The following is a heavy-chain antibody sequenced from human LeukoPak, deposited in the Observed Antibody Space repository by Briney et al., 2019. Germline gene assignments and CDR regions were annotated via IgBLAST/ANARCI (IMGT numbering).Heavy chain of an antibody. D-gene: IGHD3-3*01. CDR2: MNPNSGNT. V-gene: IGHV1-8*01. CDR1: GYTFTSYD. J-gene: IGHJ4*02. CDR3: ARGRRFLEWSTMGY. Sequence: ASVKVSCKASGYTFTSYDINWVRQATGQGLEWMGWMNPNSGNTGYAQKFQGRVTMTRNTSISTAYMELSSLRSEDTAVYYCARGRRFLEWSTMGYWGQGTLVTVSS.